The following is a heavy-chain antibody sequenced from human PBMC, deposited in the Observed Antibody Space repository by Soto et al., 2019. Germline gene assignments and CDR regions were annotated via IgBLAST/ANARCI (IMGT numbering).Heavy chain of an antibody. J-gene: IGHJ5*02. CDR3: ARGTWDLRFDP. CDR1: GGSFSGYY. V-gene: IGHV4-34*01. CDR2: INHIGGA. Sequence: VQLQQWGAGLVKPSETLSLTCAVYGGSFSGYYWSWIRQPPGKGLEWIGEINHIGGANYDPSLNSRVIISLDKSNNQCTLRLSSVTAADTAVYYCARGTWDLRFDPWGQGTLVTVSS. D-gene: IGHD1-26*01.